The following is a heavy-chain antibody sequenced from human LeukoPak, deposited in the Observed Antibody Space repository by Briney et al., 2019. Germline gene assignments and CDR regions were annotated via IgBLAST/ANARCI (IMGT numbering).Heavy chain of an antibody. CDR1: GFTFDDYG. J-gene: IGHJ4*02. D-gene: IGHD2-2*01. CDR2: INWNGGST. CDR3: AKGPIVVVPAALDY. Sequence: GGSLRLSCAASGFTFDDYGMSWVRHAPGKGLEWVSGINWNGGSTGYADSVKGRFTISRDNSKNTLYLQMNSLRAEDTAVYYCAKGPIVVVPAALDYWGQGTLVTVSS. V-gene: IGHV3-20*04.